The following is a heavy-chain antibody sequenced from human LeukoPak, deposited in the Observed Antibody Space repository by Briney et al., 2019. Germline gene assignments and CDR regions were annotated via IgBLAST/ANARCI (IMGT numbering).Heavy chain of an antibody. D-gene: IGHD2-8*01. CDR1: GFTFSSYG. V-gene: IGHV3-30*18. Sequence: GGSLRISCAASGFTFSSYGMHWVRQAPGKGLEWVAVISYDGSNKYYADSVKGRFTISRDNSKNTLYLQMNSLRAEDTAVYYCAKDLAGYCTNGVCPRAYYYYGMDVWGQGTTVTVSS. CDR2: ISYDGSNK. J-gene: IGHJ6*02. CDR3: AKDLAGYCTNGVCPRAYYYYGMDV.